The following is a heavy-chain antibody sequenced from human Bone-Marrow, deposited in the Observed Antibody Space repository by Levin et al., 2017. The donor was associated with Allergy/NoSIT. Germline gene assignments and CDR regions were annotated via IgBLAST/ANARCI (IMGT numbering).Heavy chain of an antibody. V-gene: IGHV3-7*01. CDR1: GFTFSSYW. D-gene: IGHD2-21*02. J-gene: IGHJ5*02. CDR2: IKQDGSEK. CDR3: ARTLKHIVVVTAALVGWWFDP. Sequence: GESLKISCAASGFTFSSYWMSWVRQAPGKGLEWVANIKQDGSEKYYVDSVKGRFTISRDNAKNSLYLQMNSLRAEDTAVYYCARTLKHIVVVTAALVGWWFDPWGQGTLVTVSS.